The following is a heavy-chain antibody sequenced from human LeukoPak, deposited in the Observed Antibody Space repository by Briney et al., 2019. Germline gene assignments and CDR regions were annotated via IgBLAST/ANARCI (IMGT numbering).Heavy chain of an antibody. D-gene: IGHD3-22*01. Sequence: PGGSLRLSCAASGFTFSRNGMHWVRQAPGKGREWVAFIRYDGNNKYYADSVKGRFTISRDNSKNTLYLQMNSLRAEDTAVYYCAKGSDYYDSSGYSHWGQGTLVTVSS. CDR2: IRYDGNNK. V-gene: IGHV3-30*02. J-gene: IGHJ4*02. CDR3: AKGSDYYDSSGYSH. CDR1: GFTFSRNG.